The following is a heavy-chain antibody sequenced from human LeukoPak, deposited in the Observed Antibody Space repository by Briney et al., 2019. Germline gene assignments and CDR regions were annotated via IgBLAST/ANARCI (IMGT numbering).Heavy chain of an antibody. CDR2: IYYSGST. J-gene: IGHJ4*02. CDR1: GGSISSGDYY. V-gene: IGHV4-30-4*01. CDR3: ASLSVGEYYFDY. D-gene: IGHD3-16*01. Sequence: PSQTLSLTCTVSGGSISSGDYYWSWIRQPPGKGLEWIGYIYYSGSTYYNPSLKSRVTILVDTSKNQFSLKLSSVTAADTAVYYCASLSVGEYYFDYWGQGTLVTVSS.